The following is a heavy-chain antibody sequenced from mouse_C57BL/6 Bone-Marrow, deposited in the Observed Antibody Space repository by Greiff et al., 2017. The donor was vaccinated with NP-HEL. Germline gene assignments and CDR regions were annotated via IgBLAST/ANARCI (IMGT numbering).Heavy chain of an antibody. CDR1: GYSFTGYY. V-gene: IGHV1-31*01. CDR2: IYPYNGVS. Sequence: VQLKESGPELVKPGASVKISCKASGYSFTGYYMHWVKQSHGNILDWIGYIYPYNGVSSYNQKFKGKATLTVDKSSSTAYMELRSLTSEDSAVYYCARSPYGYDGGQRWFDYWGQGTTLTVSS. D-gene: IGHD2-2*01. J-gene: IGHJ2*01. CDR3: ARSPYGYDGGQRWFDY.